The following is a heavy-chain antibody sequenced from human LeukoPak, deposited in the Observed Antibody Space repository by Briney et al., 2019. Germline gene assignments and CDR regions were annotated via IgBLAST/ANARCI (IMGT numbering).Heavy chain of an antibody. CDR1: GFRVSDYA. D-gene: IGHD6-19*01. CDR2: IRSKAYGGTT. V-gene: IGHV3-49*03. Sequence: GSLKLSCTASGFRVSDYAMNWFRQPPGKGLEWVGFIRSKAYGGTTEYAASVKGRFTVSRDDSKNIAYLQMNSLKTEDTAVYYCTRDPDSGWYGDYWGQGTLVTVSS. J-gene: IGHJ4*02. CDR3: TRDPDSGWYGDY.